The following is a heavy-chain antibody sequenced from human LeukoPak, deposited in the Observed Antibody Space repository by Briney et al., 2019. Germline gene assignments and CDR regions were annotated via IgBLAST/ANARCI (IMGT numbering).Heavy chain of an antibody. D-gene: IGHD3-9*01. CDR1: GGSINTYY. Sequence: SETLSLTCTVSGGSINTYYWSWIRQPPGKGLEWIGYIYYSGSTNYNPSLKSRVTLSMDASKNQFSLRLSSVTAADTAVYYCARGALRYFDWLKKDYYYMDVWGKGTTVTISS. CDR2: IYYSGST. CDR3: ARGALRYFDWLKKDYYYMDV. V-gene: IGHV4-59*01. J-gene: IGHJ6*03.